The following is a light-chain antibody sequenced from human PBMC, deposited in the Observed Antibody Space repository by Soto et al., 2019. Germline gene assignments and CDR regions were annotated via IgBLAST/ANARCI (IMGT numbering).Light chain of an antibody. J-gene: IGKJ1*01. Sequence: EIVLTQSPATPSLSPGERATLSCRASQSVSSYLAWYQQKPGQAPRLLIYDASNRATGIPARFSGSGSGTELPLTISSLEPEDFAVYYCQQRSNWRGTFGQGTKVEIK. V-gene: IGKV3-11*01. CDR2: DAS. CDR1: QSVSSY. CDR3: QQRSNWRGT.